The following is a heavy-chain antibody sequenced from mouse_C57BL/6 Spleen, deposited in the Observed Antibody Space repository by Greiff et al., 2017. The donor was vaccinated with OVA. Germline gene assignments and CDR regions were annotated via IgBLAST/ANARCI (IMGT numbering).Heavy chain of an antibody. CDR2: ISSGSGTI. J-gene: IGHJ1*01. V-gene: IGHV5-17*01. CDR3: ARPNYEYDEWYCDV. CDR1: GFTFSDYG. Sequence: EVKLLESGGGLVKPGGSLKLSCAASGFTFSDYGMHWVRQAPEKGLEWVAYISSGSGTIYYADTVKGRYTISRDNAKNTLFLQMTSLRSEDTAMYYCARPNYEYDEWYCDVWGPGTTVTVSS. D-gene: IGHD2-4*01.